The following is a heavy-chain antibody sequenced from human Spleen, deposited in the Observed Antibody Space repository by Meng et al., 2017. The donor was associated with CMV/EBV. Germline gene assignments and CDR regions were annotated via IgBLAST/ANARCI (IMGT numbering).Heavy chain of an antibody. Sequence: SETLSLTCTVSGASISSSTSYWGWLRQPPGKGLEWIGTISSGGTSYYNPSLKSRVTISVDTSKNQFSLKLSSVTAADTAVYYCARGPTHNDYSYDYWGQGTLVTVSS. CDR3: ARGPTHNDYSYDY. V-gene: IGHV4-39*07. D-gene: IGHD4-11*01. CDR1: GASISSSTSY. J-gene: IGHJ4*02. CDR2: ISSGGTS.